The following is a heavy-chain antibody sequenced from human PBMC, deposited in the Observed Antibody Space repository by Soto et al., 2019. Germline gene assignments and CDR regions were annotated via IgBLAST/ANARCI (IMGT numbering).Heavy chain of an antibody. V-gene: IGHV1-18*04. J-gene: IGHJ3*02. Sequence: QGQLVQSGAEVKKPGASVKVSCKASGYTFTSFSITWVRRAPGQGLEWMGWISTYNGKANYAQKLQGRVTVTRDTSTNTAYMELRSLRSDDTAVYYCAKDGYGNNDGDALHIWGQGTMVTVSS. CDR2: ISTYNGKA. D-gene: IGHD4-4*01. CDR1: GYTFTSFS. CDR3: AKDGYGNNDGDALHI.